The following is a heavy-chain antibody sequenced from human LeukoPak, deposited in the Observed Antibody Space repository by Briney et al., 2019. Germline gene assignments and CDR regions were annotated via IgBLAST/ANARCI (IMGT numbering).Heavy chain of an antibody. J-gene: IGHJ6*02. CDR2: ISYDGSNK. Sequence: GRSLRLSCAASGFTFSSYGMHWVRKAPGKGLGGWAVISYDGSNKYYADSVKGRFTISRDNSKNTLYLQMNSLRAEDTAVYYCAKNGGYCSSTSCYSHYYYGMDVWGQGTTVTVSS. CDR1: GFTFSSYG. CDR3: AKNGGYCSSTSCYSHYYYGMDV. V-gene: IGHV3-30*18. D-gene: IGHD2-2*02.